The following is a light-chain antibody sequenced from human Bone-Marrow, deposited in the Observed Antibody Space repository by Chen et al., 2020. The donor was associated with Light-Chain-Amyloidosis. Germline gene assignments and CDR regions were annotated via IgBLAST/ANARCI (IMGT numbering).Light chain of an antibody. Sequence: QSALTQPASVSGSPGQSITISCTGTSSDVGGDNHVSWYQQHPDKAPKLMIYEVTNRPSWVPDRFSGSKSYNTAYLTISGLQTEDEADYFCSSYTITNTLVFGSGTRVTVL. CDR2: EVT. J-gene: IGLJ1*01. V-gene: IGLV2-14*01. CDR3: SSYTITNTLV. CDR1: SSDVGGDNH.